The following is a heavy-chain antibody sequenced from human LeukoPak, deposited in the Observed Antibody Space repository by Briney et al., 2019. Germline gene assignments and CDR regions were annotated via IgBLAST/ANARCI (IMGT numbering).Heavy chain of an antibody. Sequence: GGSLRLSCAASGFTFSSYAMSWVRQAPGKGLEWVSAISGSGGSTYYADSVKGRFTISRDNSKNTLYLQMNSLRAEDTAVYYCAKDLHNYGESPVLDYWGQGILVTVSS. CDR3: AKDLHNYGESPVLDY. CDR2: ISGSGGST. J-gene: IGHJ4*02. V-gene: IGHV3-23*01. D-gene: IGHD4-17*01. CDR1: GFTFSSYA.